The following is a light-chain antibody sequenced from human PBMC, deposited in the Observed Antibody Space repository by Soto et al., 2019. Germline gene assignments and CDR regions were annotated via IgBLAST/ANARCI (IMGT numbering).Light chain of an antibody. CDR3: SSYAGGNNLI. Sequence: SALTQPPSASGSPGQSVSISCTGTSGDVGGFEYVSWYQKHPGKAPKLVIYDVTKRPSGVPARFSGSKSGNTASLTVSGLQPEDEADYYCSSYAGGNNLIFGTGTKLTVL. CDR2: DVT. CDR1: SGDVGGFEY. J-gene: IGLJ2*01. V-gene: IGLV2-8*01.